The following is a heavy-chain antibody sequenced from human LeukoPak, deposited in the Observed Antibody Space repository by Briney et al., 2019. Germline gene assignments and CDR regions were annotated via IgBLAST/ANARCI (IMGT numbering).Heavy chain of an antibody. V-gene: IGHV5-51*01. CDR2: IYPGDSDT. CDR1: GYRFSNFW. CDR3: ARLRYCSSTSCSERNWFDP. D-gene: IGHD2-2*01. Sequence: GESLKISCKGSGYRFSNFWIAWVRQMPGKGLEWMGIIYPGDSDTRNSPSFQGQVIISADKSISTAYLQWNTLKASDTAMYYCARLRYCSSTSCSERNWFDPWGQGTLVTVSS. J-gene: IGHJ5*02.